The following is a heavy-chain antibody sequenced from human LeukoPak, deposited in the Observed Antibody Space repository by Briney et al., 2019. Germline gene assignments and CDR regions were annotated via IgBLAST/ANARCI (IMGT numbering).Heavy chain of an antibody. CDR1: GFTFSSYA. Sequence: GGSLRLSCAASGFTFSSYAMDWVRQAPGKGLEWVSAISGNGVSTYYADSVKGRFTISRDNSKNTLFLQMNSLRAEDTAVYYCAKEGFWEYSSSWYDYWGQGTLVTVSS. CDR2: ISGNGVST. J-gene: IGHJ4*02. CDR3: AKEGFWEYSSSWYDY. D-gene: IGHD6-13*01. V-gene: IGHV3-23*01.